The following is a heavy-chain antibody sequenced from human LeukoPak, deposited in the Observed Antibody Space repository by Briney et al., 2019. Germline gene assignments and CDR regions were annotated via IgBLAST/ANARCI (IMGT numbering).Heavy chain of an antibody. CDR3: ARVDVLDAFDI. D-gene: IGHD2-2*03. V-gene: IGHV3-30*04. Sequence: GGSLRLSCVTSGFTFSNHAMHWVRQGPGKGLEWVAVISDDGSSKFYADSVKGRFTIFRDNSKNTLFLQINSLRPEDTAVYYCARVDVLDAFDIWGQGTLVTVSS. J-gene: IGHJ3*02. CDR2: ISDDGSSK. CDR1: GFTFSNHA.